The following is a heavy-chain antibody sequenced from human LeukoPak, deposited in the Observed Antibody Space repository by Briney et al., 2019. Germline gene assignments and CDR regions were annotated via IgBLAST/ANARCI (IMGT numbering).Heavy chain of an antibody. CDR1: GFTFSSYA. CDR3: VKDPVPRFVVTAPGAL. J-gene: IGHJ4*02. Sequence: GGSLRLSCSASGFTFSSYAMHWVRQAPGKGLEYVSAISSNGGSTYYADSVKGRFTISRDNSKNTLYLQMSSLRAEDTAVCYCVKDPVPRFVVTAPGALWGQGTLVTVSS. D-gene: IGHD2-21*02. V-gene: IGHV3-64D*06. CDR2: ISSNGGST.